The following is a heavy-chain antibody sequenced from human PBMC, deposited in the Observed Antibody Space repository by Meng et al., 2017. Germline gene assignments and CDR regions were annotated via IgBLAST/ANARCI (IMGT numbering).Heavy chain of an antibody. V-gene: IGHV3-15*01. J-gene: IGHJ4*02. CDR2: IKSKTDGGTT. CDR1: GFTFRNDW. Sequence: EVQLVESGGGLLKHGGSLSLSCEVFGFTFRNDWMSWVRQAPGKGLEWVGRIKSKTDGGTTDYAAPVKGRFTISRDDSKNTLYLQMNSLKTEDTAVYYCTTEVGGGPFDYWGQGTLVTVSS. CDR3: TTEVGGGPFDY. D-gene: IGHD1-26*01.